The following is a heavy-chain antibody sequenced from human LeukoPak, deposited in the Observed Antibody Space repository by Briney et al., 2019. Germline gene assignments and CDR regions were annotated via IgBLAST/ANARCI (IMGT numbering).Heavy chain of an antibody. CDR1: GFTFGDYA. J-gene: IGHJ6*02. CDR2: IRSKAYGGTT. CDR3: TRADFWSGYLYGMDV. D-gene: IGHD3-3*01. Sequence: PGRSLRLSCTASGFTFGDYAMSWFRQAPGKGLEWVGFIRSKAYGGTTEYAASVKGRFTISRDDSKSIAYLQMNSLKTEDTAVYDCTRADFWSGYLYGMDVWGQGTTVTVSS. V-gene: IGHV3-49*03.